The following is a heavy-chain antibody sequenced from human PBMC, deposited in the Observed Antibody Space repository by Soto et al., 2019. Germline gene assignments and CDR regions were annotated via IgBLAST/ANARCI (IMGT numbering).Heavy chain of an antibody. V-gene: IGHV4-31*03. CDR3: AKLSCTSSTCYFPRWFDP. Sequence: LFLTRTVSCDFISGGASFWSWIRQPPGKGLEWFANVYYSGSSYYNRSLKSRLTISVDTKKNQFTLQLKSMTAADTAVYYCAKLSCTSSTCYFPRWFDPWGQGTLVTVSS. CDR1: CDFISGGASF. J-gene: IGHJ5*02. D-gene: IGHD2-2*01. CDR2: VYYSGSS.